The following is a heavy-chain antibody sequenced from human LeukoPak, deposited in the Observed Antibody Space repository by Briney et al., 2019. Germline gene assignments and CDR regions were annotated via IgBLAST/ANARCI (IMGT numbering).Heavy chain of an antibody. J-gene: IGHJ4*02. Sequence: GGSLRLSCTASGFTFSDHYMDWVRRAPGKGLEWVGRIRNKAKSDTTEYATSVKGRFTISRDDSKNSLYLQMNSVKTEVTAVYYCTTRQYIAAVDYWGQGTLVTVSS. V-gene: IGHV3-72*01. CDR2: IRNKAKSDTT. D-gene: IGHD6-25*01. CDR1: GFTFSDHY. CDR3: TTRQYIAAVDY.